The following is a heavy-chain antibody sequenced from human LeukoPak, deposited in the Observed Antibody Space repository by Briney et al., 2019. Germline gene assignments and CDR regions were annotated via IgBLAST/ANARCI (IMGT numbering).Heavy chain of an antibody. D-gene: IGHD1-1*01. J-gene: IGHJ4*02. CDR2: INSDGSGT. V-gene: IGHV3-74*01. CDR1: GLTFSSHW. Sequence: GGSLRLSCAASGLTFSSHWMHWVRQAPGKGLVWVSRINSDGSGTTYADSVKGRFTISRDNSKNTLFLQMNSLRVDDTAVYYCAKSKTGSVTTSFDYWGQGALVTVSS. CDR3: AKSKTGSVTTSFDY.